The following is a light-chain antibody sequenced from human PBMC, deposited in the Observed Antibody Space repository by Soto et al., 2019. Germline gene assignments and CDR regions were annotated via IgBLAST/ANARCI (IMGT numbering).Light chain of an antibody. J-gene: IGKJ5*01. CDR3: QQRSNWPII. Sequence: EIVLTQSPATLSLSPGERATLSCRASQSVSSYLAWYQQKPGQAPRLLIYDASNRATGIPARFSGSGSGTDFTLTISSLEPEDFAVYYWQQRSNWPIIVGQGTRLGI. CDR2: DAS. V-gene: IGKV3-11*01. CDR1: QSVSSY.